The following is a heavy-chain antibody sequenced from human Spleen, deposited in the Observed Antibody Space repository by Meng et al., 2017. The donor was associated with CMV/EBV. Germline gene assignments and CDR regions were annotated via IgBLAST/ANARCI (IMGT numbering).Heavy chain of an antibody. CDR3: ARGDSSTTWLVFDY. Sequence: GESLKISCSASGFTFNNYAMTWVRQAPGKGLEWVSTILGTGATYYADYVKGRFTISRDDSRNTLFLQMNSLRDEDTAVFYCARGDSSTTWLVFDYWGLGTLVPSPQ. J-gene: IGHJ4*02. CDR2: ILGTGAT. V-gene: IGHV3-23*01. D-gene: IGHD6-13*01. CDR1: GFTFNNYA.